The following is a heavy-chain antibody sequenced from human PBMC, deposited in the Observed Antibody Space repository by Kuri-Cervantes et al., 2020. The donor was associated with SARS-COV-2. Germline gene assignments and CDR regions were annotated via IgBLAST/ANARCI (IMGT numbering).Heavy chain of an antibody. CDR2: INLNTDGT. CDR1: GYTFTGYY. J-gene: IGHJ4*02. Sequence: ASVKVSCKASGYTFTGYYIHWVRQAPGQGLEWMGWINLNTDGTHYAQNFQGRVTMTRDTSISTAYMELSRLRSDDTAVYYCARDWEDYFDYWGQGTLVTVSS. CDR3: ARDWEDYFDY. V-gene: IGHV1-2*02. D-gene: IGHD1-26*01.